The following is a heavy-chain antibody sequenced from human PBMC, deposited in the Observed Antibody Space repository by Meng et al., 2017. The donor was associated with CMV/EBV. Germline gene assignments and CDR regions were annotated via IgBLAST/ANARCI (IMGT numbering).Heavy chain of an antibody. V-gene: IGHV4-4*07. D-gene: IGHD3-22*01. CDR3: ARESSGFPLDY. CDR2: ITTSGGT. J-gene: IGHJ4*02. CDR1: GGSMSGHH. Sequence: LTCIVSGGSMSGHHWGWIRQPAGKGLEWLGRITTSGGTDYNPSLKSRVTVSIDTSKNQFSLILSPVTAADTAVYYCARESSGFPLDYWGQGTLVTVSS.